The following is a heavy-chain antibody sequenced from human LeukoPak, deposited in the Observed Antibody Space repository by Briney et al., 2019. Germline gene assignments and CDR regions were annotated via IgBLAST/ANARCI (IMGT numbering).Heavy chain of an antibody. CDR2: IYYSGST. D-gene: IGHD6-19*01. Sequence: PSETLSLTCTVSGGSISSYYWSWIRQPPGKGLEWIGYIYYSGSTNYNPSLKSRVTISVDTSKNQFSLKLSSVTAGVAAVYYCARAPGYSSGWLDAFEIWGQGTMVTVSS. CDR3: ARAPGYSSGWLDAFEI. V-gene: IGHV4-59*01. CDR1: GGSISSYY. J-gene: IGHJ3*02.